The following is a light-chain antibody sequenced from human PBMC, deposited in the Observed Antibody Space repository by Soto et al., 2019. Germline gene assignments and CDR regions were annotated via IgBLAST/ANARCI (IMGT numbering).Light chain of an antibody. Sequence: EIVLTQSPGTLSLSPGERATLSCRASQSVSTSYLAWYQQKPGQAPRLLIYGASSRATGIPDRFSGSESGTDFTLAISRLEPEDFAGYYCQQYGSSPLYTFGQGTKLEI. CDR3: QQYGSSPLYT. V-gene: IGKV3-20*01. J-gene: IGKJ2*01. CDR2: GAS. CDR1: QSVSTSY.